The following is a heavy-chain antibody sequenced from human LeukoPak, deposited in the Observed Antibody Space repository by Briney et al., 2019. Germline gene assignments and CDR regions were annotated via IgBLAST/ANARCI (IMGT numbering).Heavy chain of an antibody. CDR1: AGSISSYY. D-gene: IGHD3-16*01. Sequence: SETLSLKCTASAGSISSYYWSWFRQPPGKGLQWIGRLYYSGTTYSNPSLTSQVTITVDTSKNQYSLKLHTVTAADTDVYYCASLYYDYVWGSYRPFDPGAREPWSPCPQ. J-gene: IGHJ5*02. V-gene: IGHV4-39*01. CDR2: LYYSGTT. CDR3: ASLYYDYVWGSYRPFDP.